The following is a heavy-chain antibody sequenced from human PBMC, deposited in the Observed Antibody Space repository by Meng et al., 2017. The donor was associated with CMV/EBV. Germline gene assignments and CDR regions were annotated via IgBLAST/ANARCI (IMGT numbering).Heavy chain of an antibody. CDR3: AKDFPKGRADYGSGLYYYYGMDV. V-gene: IGHV1-8*01. CDR1: GYTFTSYD. J-gene: IGHJ6*02. D-gene: IGHD3-10*01. CDR2: MNPNSGNT. Sequence: ASVKVSCKASGYTFTSYDINWVRQATGQGLEWMGWMNPNSGNTGYAQKFQGRVTMTRDTSISTAYMELSSLRSEDTAVYYCAKDFPKGRADYGSGLYYYYGMDVWGQGTTVTVSS.